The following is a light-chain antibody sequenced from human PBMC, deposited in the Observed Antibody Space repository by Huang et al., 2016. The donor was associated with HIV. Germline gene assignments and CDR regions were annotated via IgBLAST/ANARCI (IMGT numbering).Light chain of an antibody. CDR1: QDIRNY. J-gene: IGKJ2*01. CDR2: GAS. CDR3: QQYDNLYT. V-gene: IGKV1-33*01. Sequence: IQMTQSPASLSASVGDRVTISCQASQDIRNYLNWSQQKPGKAPTLLIYGASNLETGVPSRFSGNGSGTDFTITISSLQSEDIATYYCQQYDNLYTFGQGTKLEIK.